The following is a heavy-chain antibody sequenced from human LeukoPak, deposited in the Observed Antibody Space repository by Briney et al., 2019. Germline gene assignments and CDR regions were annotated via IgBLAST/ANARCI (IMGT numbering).Heavy chain of an antibody. D-gene: IGHD2-2*01. CDR1: GGSISSGGSY. CDR2: IYYSGST. J-gene: IGHJ5*02. CDR3: ARAKRQIGGYCSSTSCHTNWFAP. V-gene: IGHV4-31*01. Sequence: SQTLSLTCTVSGGSISSGGSYWGWIRQHPGKGLEWIGYIYYSGSTYYNPSLKSPVTISVDTSKNQFSLKLSSVTAADTAVYYCARAKRQIGGYCSSTSCHTNWFAPWGQGTLVTVSS.